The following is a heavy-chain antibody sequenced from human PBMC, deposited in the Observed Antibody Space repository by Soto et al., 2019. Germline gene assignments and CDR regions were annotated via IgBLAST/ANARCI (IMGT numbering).Heavy chain of an antibody. CDR2: ISSSSSYI. CDR1: GFTFSTYA. Sequence: SGVSLRLSCAASGFTFSTYAMTWVRQAPGKGLEWVSSISSSSSYIYYADSVKGRFTISRDNAKNSLYLQMNSLRAEDTAVYYCARDLSSSPYYYYGMDVWGQGTTVTVSS. CDR3: ARDLSSSPYYYYGMDV. J-gene: IGHJ6*02. D-gene: IGHD6-13*01. V-gene: IGHV3-21*01.